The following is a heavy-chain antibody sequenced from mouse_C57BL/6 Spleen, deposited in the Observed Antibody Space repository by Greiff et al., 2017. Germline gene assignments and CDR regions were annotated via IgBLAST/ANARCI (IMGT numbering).Heavy chain of an antibody. CDR1: GYAFSSYW. V-gene: IGHV1-80*01. Sequence: QVQLQQSGAELVKPGASVKISCKASGYAFSSYWMNWVKQRPGKGLEWIGQIYPGDGDTNYNGKFKGKATLTADKSSSTAYMQLSSLTSEDSAVYFCARNSYGSENAMDYWGQGTSVTVSS. D-gene: IGHD1-1*01. J-gene: IGHJ4*01. CDR2: IYPGDGDT. CDR3: ARNSYGSENAMDY.